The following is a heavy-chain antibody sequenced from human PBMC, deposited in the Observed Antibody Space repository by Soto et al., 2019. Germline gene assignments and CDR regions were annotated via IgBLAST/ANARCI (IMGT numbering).Heavy chain of an antibody. CDR1: GGSLSDYY. CDR2: IHPSGST. CDR3: ARGRVAYKLGNV. V-gene: IGHV4-34*01. D-gene: IGHD1-1*01. Sequence: PSETLSLTCAVSGGSLSDYYWPWIRQSPGKGLEWIGEIHPSGSTYYNPSLRCRVTISVDTSKNKFSLNLTSLTAPDTAIYHCARGRVAYKLGNVWGHCNSVTVSS. J-gene: IGHJ6*02.